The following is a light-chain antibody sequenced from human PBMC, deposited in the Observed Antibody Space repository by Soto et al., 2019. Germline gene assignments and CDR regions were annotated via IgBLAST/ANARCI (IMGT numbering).Light chain of an antibody. V-gene: IGKV3-20*01. CDR1: QSVATN. J-gene: IGKJ1*01. CDR3: QQYGSSPLIS. Sequence: TQSPATLSVFPGERATLCCRASQSVATNLAWYQQKPGQAPRLLIFGASKRATGIPDRFSGSGSGRDFTLTISGLEPEDFAVYYCQQYGSSPLISFGQGTKVDI. CDR2: GAS.